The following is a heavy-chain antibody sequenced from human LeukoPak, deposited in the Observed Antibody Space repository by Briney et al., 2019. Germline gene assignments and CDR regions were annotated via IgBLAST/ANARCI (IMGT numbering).Heavy chain of an antibody. V-gene: IGHV3-74*01. CDR2: INEHGSIT. CDR1: GFTFSSYW. D-gene: IGHD3-10*01. J-gene: IGHJ4*02. CDR3: ASDVAGSGSL. Sequence: PGGSLRLSCAASGFTFSSYWMHWVRQVPGKGLVWVARINEHGSITDYADSVKDRFTVSRDNAWNTLYLQMNSLRAEDTAVSYCASDVAGSGSLWGQGTLITVSS.